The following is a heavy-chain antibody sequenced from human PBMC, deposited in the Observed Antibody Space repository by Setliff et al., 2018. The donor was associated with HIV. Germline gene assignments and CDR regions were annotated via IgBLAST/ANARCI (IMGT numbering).Heavy chain of an antibody. V-gene: IGHV4-59*08. J-gene: IGHJ3*02. D-gene: IGHD3-22*01. CDR1: GDLINNHN. CDR3: ARSRIRGYYDTSPAMAFDI. Sequence: ETLSLTCTVSGDLINNHNWNWIRQSPEKGLEWLGNIHYSGTSNYNSSLKSRIVISLDTSKKQFSLHFYSVTAADTAVYYCARSRIRGYYDTSPAMAFDIWGQGTKVTVSS. CDR2: IHYSGTS.